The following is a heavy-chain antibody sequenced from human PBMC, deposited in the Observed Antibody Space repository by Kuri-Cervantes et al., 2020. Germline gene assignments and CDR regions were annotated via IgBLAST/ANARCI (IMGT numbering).Heavy chain of an antibody. CDR3: ARGQEYCSGGSCCSYYFDY. CDR1: GGSISSYY. J-gene: IGHJ4*02. Sequence: SETLSLTCTVSGGSISSYYWSWIRQPPGKGLEWIGYIYYSGSTNYNPSLKSRVTISVDTSKNQFSLKLSSVTAADTAVYYCARGQEYCSGGSCCSYYFDYWGQGTLVTVSS. CDR2: IYYSGST. D-gene: IGHD2-15*01. V-gene: IGHV4-59*12.